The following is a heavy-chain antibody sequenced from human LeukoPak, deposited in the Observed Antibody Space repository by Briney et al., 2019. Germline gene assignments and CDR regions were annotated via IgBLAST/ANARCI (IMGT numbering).Heavy chain of an antibody. CDR3: AWLGRTTKKFDP. Sequence: SETLSLTCSVSGGSISINTYYWAWIRQPPGKGLEWIGSVSSSGSTYSSPSLKSRVTTSVDTSKNHFSLNLSSVTAADTAVYYCAWLGRTTKKFDPWGQGTLVTVSS. D-gene: IGHD6-19*01. J-gene: IGHJ5*02. CDR1: GGSISINTYY. V-gene: IGHV4-39*01. CDR2: VSSSGST.